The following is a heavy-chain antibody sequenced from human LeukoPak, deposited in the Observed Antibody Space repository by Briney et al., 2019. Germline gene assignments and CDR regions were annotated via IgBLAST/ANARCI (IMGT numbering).Heavy chain of an antibody. CDR3: ARALRERITMVRGYYYYGMDV. D-gene: IGHD3-10*01. CDR2: IIPILGIA. J-gene: IGHJ6*02. CDR1: GGTFSSYA. Sequence: SVKVSCKAAGGTFSSYAISWVRQAPGQGLEWMGRIIPILGIANYAQKFQGRVTITADKSTSTAYMELSSLRSEDTAVYYCARALRERITMVRGYYYYGMDVWGQGTTVTVSS. V-gene: IGHV1-69*04.